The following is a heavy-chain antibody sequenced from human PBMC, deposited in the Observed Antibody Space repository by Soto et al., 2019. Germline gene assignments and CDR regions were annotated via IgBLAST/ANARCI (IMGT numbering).Heavy chain of an antibody. Sequence: QVQLVQSGAEVKKPGSSVKVSCKASGGTFSSYAISWVRQAPGQGLEWMGGIIPIFGTANYAQKFQGRVTITADKSTSTAYMELSILRSEHTAVYYCAREGTGFLEWLHPMDVWGQGTTVTVSS. J-gene: IGHJ6*02. CDR1: GGTFSSYA. D-gene: IGHD3-3*01. V-gene: IGHV1-69*06. CDR2: IIPIFGTA. CDR3: AREGTGFLEWLHPMDV.